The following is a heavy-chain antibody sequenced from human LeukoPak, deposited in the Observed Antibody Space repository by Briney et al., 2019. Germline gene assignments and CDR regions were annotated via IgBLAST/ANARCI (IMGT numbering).Heavy chain of an antibody. CDR2: ISNSGNTI. CDR1: GFTFSDYY. V-gene: IGHV3-11*04. J-gene: IGHJ3*02. CDR3: ARGGGYTSSWYLEAFDI. D-gene: IGHD6-13*01. Sequence: GGSLRLSCVASGFTFSDYYMSWIRQAPGKGLEWVSYISNSGNTIYYPDSVKGRFTISRDNAKNSLYLQMSSPRAEDTAVYYCARGGGYTSSWYLEAFDIWGQGTMVTVSS.